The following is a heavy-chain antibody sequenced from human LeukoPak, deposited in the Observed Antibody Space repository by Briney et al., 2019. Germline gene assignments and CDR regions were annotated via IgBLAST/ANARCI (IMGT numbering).Heavy chain of an antibody. CDR1: GGSFSGYY. CDR2: INHSGST. J-gene: IGHJ4*02. D-gene: IGHD3-9*01. CDR3: ARGLGFDWYFDY. Sequence: SETLSLTCAVYGGSFSGYYWSWIRQPPGKGLEWIGEINHSGSTNYNPSLKSRVTISVDTSKNQFSLKLSSVTAADTAVYYCARGLGFDWYFDYWGQGTLVTVSS. V-gene: IGHV4-34*01.